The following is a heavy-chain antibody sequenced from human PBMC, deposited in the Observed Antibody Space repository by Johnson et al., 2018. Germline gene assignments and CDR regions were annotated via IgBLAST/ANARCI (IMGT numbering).Heavy chain of an antibody. CDR2: ISYDGSES. CDR3: AQEGGQGIYSGSGTLVI. D-gene: IGHD3-10*01. V-gene: IGHV3-30*18. CDR1: GFTFSNFG. J-gene: IGHJ3*02. Sequence: QVQLVESGGGVVQPGRSLRLSCLASGFTFSNFGMNWVRQAPGGGLEWVAIISYDGSESHYADSVRGRFTISRDNSKETLYLQMTSLRPGDTARYYCAQEGGQGIYSGSGTLVIWGQGTLVSVSS.